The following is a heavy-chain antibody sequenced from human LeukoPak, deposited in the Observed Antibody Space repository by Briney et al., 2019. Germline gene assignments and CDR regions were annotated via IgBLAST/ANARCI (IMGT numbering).Heavy chain of an antibody. V-gene: IGHV4-59*01. CDR1: GVSISSYY. CDR2: IYYSGST. J-gene: IGHJ4*02. Sequence: SEXXSLTCTVSGVSISSYYWSWIRQPPGKGLEGIGYIYYSGSTNYNPSLKSRVTISVDTSKNQFSLKLSSVTAADTAVYYCARDSQYCTSTSCYFDYWGQGTLVTVSS. CDR3: ARDSQYCTSTSCYFDY. D-gene: IGHD2-2*01.